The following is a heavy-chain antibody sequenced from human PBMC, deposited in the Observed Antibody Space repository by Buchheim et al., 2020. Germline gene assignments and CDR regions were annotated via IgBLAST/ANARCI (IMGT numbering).Heavy chain of an antibody. CDR1: GFTFSDWY. CDR2: INIGSSDT. V-gene: IGHV3-11*06. Sequence: QAQLVESGGGLVKPGGSLRLSCAASGFTFSDWYLSWIRQAPGKGLEWVSYINIGSSDTNYADSVKGRLTISRDNAKNSLYLQMNNLRDEDTAVYYCARGHYGLDVWGQGTT. CDR3: ARGHYGLDV. J-gene: IGHJ6*02.